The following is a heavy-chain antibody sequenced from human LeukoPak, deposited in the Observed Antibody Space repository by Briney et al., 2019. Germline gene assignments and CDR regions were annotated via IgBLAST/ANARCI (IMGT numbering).Heavy chain of an antibody. J-gene: IGHJ4*02. V-gene: IGHV3-15*01. D-gene: IGHD3-22*01. Sequence: GGSLRLSCAAPGFTFSNAWMSWVRQAPGKGLEWVGRIKSKTDGGTTDYAAPVKGRFTISRDDSKNTLYLQMNSLKTEDTAVYYCTTDLFYYDSSGYYYGGEGTLVTVSS. CDR1: GFTFSNAW. CDR2: IKSKTDGGTT. CDR3: TTDLFYYDSSGYYY.